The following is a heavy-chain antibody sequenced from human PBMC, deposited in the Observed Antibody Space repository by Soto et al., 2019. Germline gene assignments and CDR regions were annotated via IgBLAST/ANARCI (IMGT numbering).Heavy chain of an antibody. V-gene: IGHV3-9*01. CDR2: ISRNSGSI. CDR3: AKGFSRYFDY. J-gene: IGHJ4*02. D-gene: IGHD2-2*01. CDR1: GFTFDDYA. Sequence: EVQLVESGGGLVQPGRSLRLSCAASGFTFDDYAMHWVRQAPGKGLEWVSGISRNSGSIGYADSVKGRFTISRDNAKNSLHLQMNSLRAEDTAFYYCAKGFSRYFDYWGQGALVAVSS.